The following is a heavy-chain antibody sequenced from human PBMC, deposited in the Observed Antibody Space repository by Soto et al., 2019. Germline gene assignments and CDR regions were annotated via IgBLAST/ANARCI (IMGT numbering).Heavy chain of an antibody. D-gene: IGHD3-10*01. Sequence: PGGSLRLSCATSGFTFNSYWISWVRQAPGKGLEWVANIKQDGSEKYYVDSVKGRFTISRDNAKNSLYLQMNSLRAEDTAVYYCARELNYYGSFWGKGTTVTVSS. CDR3: ARELNYYGSF. J-gene: IGHJ6*04. CDR1: GFTFNSYW. V-gene: IGHV3-7*01. CDR2: IKQDGSEK.